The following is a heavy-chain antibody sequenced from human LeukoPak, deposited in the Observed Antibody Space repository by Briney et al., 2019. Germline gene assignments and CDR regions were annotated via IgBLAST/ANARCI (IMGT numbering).Heavy chain of an antibody. V-gene: IGHV4-4*09. Sequence: KPSETLSLTCAVYGGSFSGYYWSWIRQPPGKGLEWIGYIYTTGSTNYNPSLKSRVTISVDTSKNQFSLKLSSVTAADTAVYYCAGFSWDYYYYYMDVWGKGTTVTVSS. CDR2: IYTTGST. CDR1: GGSFSGYY. J-gene: IGHJ6*03. D-gene: IGHD1-26*01. CDR3: AGFSWDYYYYYMDV.